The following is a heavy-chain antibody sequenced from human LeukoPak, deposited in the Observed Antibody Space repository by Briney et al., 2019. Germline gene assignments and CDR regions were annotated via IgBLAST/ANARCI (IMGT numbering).Heavy chain of an antibody. CDR2: IYYTGTA. J-gene: IGHJ6*02. CDR1: GGSISSGGYY. V-gene: IGHV4-31*03. D-gene: IGHD1-14*01. Sequence: PSETLSLTCTVSGGSISSGGYYWTWIRQHPGKGLECIGYIYYTGTAYNNPSLKSRVTISIDTSKNHFSLKLTSVTAADTAVYYCARNRDVHNGMDVWGQGITVIVSS. CDR3: ARNRDVHNGMDV.